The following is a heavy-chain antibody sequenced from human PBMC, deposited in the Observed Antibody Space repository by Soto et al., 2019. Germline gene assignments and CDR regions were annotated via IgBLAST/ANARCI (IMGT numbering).Heavy chain of an antibody. J-gene: IGHJ6*02. V-gene: IGHV4-4*07. D-gene: IGHD6-19*01. CDR2: FYYSGNT. CDR1: GDSISDYY. Sequence: PSETLSLTCTVSGDSISDYYWSWIRQPAGKGLEWIGRFYYSGNTKSNPSLKSRVTMSADTSKNQFSLSLRSVTAADSAIYYCARMYNSGFYRPEGDYFFYGMDVWGHGTTVTVSS. CDR3: ARMYNSGFYRPEGDYFFYGMDV.